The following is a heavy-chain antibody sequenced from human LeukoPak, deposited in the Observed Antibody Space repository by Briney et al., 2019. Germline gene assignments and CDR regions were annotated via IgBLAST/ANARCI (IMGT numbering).Heavy chain of an antibody. CDR1: GYTFTGYY. CDR2: INPNSGGT. J-gene: IGHJ4*02. V-gene: IGHV1-2*02. Sequence: GASVKVSCKASGYTFTGYYMHWVRQAPGQGPEWMGWINPNSGGTNYAQKFQGRVTMTRDTSISTAYMELSRLRSDDTAVYYCARDYYYGSGSYLHFDYWGQGTLVTVSS. CDR3: ARDYYYGSGSYLHFDY. D-gene: IGHD3-10*01.